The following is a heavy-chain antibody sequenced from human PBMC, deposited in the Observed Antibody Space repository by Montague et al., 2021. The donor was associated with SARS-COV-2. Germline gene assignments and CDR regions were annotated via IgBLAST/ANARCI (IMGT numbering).Heavy chain of an antibody. Sequence: SLRLSCAASGFTFSSYAMHWVRQAPGKGLEWVAVISYDGSKKYYADSVKGRFTISRDNSKNTLYLQMNSLRAEDTAVYYCAALGYCSSTSCPLWGRGTLVTVSS. CDR2: ISYDGSKK. J-gene: IGHJ4*02. CDR1: GFTFSSYA. V-gene: IGHV3-30-3*01. CDR3: AALGYCSSTSCPL. D-gene: IGHD2-2*01.